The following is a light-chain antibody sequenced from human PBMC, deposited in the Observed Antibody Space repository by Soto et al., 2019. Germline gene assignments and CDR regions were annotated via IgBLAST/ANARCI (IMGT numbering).Light chain of an antibody. CDR3: SSYTSSNTYV. V-gene: IGLV2-18*02. CDR1: SSDVGSYNR. Sequence: QSVLTQPPSVSGSPGQSVTISCTGTSSDVGSYNRVSWYQQPPGTAPKLMIYDVSNRPSGVPDRFSGSKSGNTASLTISGLQAEDVADYYCSSYTSSNTYVFGTGTKVTVL. J-gene: IGLJ1*01. CDR2: DVS.